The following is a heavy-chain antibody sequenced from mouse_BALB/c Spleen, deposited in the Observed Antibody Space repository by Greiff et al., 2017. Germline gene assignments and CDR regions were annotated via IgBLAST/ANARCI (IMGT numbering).Heavy chain of an antibody. J-gene: IGHJ3*01. CDR2: ISYSGST. V-gene: IGHV3-2*02. CDR3: AIYYGSPWFAD. CDR1: GYSITSDYA. D-gene: IGHD1-1*01. Sequence: EVQLQQSGPGLVKPSQSLSLTCTVTGYSITSDYAWNWVRPFPGNKLEWMGYISYSGSTSYNPSLKRRISITRDPSKNQFFLQLNSVTTEDTATYYCAIYYGSPWFADWGQGTLVTVSA.